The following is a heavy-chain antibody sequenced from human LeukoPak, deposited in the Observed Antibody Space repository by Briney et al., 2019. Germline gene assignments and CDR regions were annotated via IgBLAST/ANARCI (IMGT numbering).Heavy chain of an antibody. CDR3: ARDSNSSGYYYDFDY. D-gene: IGHD3-22*01. J-gene: IGHJ4*02. V-gene: IGHV3-7*01. Sequence: GGSLRLSCAASGFTFSSYWMSWVRQAPGKGLEWVANIKQDGSEKYYVDSVKGRFTISRDNAKNSLYLQMNSLRAEDTAVYYCARDSNSSGYYYDFDYWGQGTLVTVPS. CDR2: IKQDGSEK. CDR1: GFTFSSYW.